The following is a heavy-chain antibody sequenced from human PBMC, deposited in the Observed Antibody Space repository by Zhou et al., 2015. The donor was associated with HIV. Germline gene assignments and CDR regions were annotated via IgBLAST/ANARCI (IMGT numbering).Heavy chain of an antibody. CDR1: GFTFSSYG. D-gene: IGHD3-10*01. CDR2: ISGRFDTI. J-gene: IGHJ4*02. Sequence: VQLVESGGGVVQPGRSLRLSCAASGFTFSSYGMHWIRQAPGKGLEWISYISGRFDTIYYADSVRGRFTISRDNAKNSLYLQMNSLRPEDTAVYYCARETSTVRAFDFWGQGTLVTVSS. V-gene: IGHV3-48*04. CDR3: ARETSTVRAFDF.